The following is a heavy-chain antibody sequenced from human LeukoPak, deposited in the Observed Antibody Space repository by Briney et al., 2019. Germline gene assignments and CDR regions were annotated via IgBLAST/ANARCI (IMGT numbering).Heavy chain of an antibody. CDR3: ARHIGATGPDY. D-gene: IGHD1-1*01. Sequence: GESLKISCKGSGYPFTSYWIGWVRPMPGKGLEWMGIIYPGDSDIRYTPSFQGQVTISADKSISTAYLQWSGLKASDTAIYYCARHIGATGPDYWGQGTLVTVSS. V-gene: IGHV5-51*01. CDR1: GYPFTSYW. J-gene: IGHJ4*02. CDR2: IYPGDSDI.